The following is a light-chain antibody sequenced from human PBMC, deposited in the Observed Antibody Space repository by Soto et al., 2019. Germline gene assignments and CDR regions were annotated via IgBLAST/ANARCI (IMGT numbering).Light chain of an antibody. V-gene: IGKV3-11*01. CDR3: LQNFDYPRT. Sequence: EIVLTQSPATLSLSPGERATLSCRASQSVSSYLAWYQQKPGQAPRVLIYDASNRATGIPARFSGSGSGTDFTLTISSLQPEDGAFYYCLQNFDYPRTFGQGTKVDIK. J-gene: IGKJ1*01. CDR2: DAS. CDR1: QSVSSY.